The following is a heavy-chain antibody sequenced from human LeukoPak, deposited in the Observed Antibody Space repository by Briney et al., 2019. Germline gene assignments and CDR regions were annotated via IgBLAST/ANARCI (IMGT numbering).Heavy chain of an antibody. J-gene: IGHJ2*01. D-gene: IGHD3-22*01. CDR1: GGSIRSGSYY. CDR3: ARGRGYYDSSGYRAWYFDL. CDR2: IYSSGST. V-gene: IGHV4-61*02. Sequence: PSETLSLTCTVSGGSIRSGSYYWSWIRQPAGKGLEWIGRIYSSGSTNYNPSLKSRVTISVDTSKNQFSLKLSSVTAADTAVYYCARGRGYYDSSGYRAWYFDLWGRGTLVTVSS.